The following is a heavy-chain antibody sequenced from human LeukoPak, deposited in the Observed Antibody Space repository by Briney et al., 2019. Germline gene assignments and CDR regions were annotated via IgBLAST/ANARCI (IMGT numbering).Heavy chain of an antibody. CDR2: IYTSGST. CDR1: GGSISSYY. D-gene: IGHD6-13*01. CDR3: ARAVSSSWYLPVNYYYYYMDV. V-gene: IGHV4-4*07. Sequence: AETLSLTCTVSGGSISSYYWSWIRQPAGKGLEWIGRIYTSGSTNYNPSLKSRVTMSVDTSKNQFSLKLSSVTAADTAVYYCARAVSSSWYLPVNYYYYYMDVWGKGTTVTISS. J-gene: IGHJ6*03.